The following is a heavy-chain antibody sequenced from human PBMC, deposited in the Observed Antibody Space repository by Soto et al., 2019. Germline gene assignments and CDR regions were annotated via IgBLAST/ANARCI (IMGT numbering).Heavy chain of an antibody. CDR2: ISYDGSNK. CDR1: GFTFSSYG. J-gene: IGHJ2*01. Sequence: GESLKISCAASGFTFSSYGMHWVRQAPGKGLEWVAVISYDGSNKYYADSVKGRFTISRDNSKNTLYLQMNSLRAEDTAVYYCAKDDSSPSNDWYFDLWGRGTLVTVSS. CDR3: AKDDSSPSNDWYFDL. D-gene: IGHD2-2*01. V-gene: IGHV3-30*18.